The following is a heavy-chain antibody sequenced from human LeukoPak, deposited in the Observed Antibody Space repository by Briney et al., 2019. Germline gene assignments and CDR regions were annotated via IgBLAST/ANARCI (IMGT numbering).Heavy chain of an antibody. CDR1: GFTFSSYA. D-gene: IGHD2-2*02. Sequence: PGGSLRLSCAASGFTFSSYAMHWVRQAPGKGLEWVAVISYDGSNKYYADSVKGRFTISRDNSKNTLYLQMNSLRAEDTAVYYCARDVVVVPAAIGVYYYYGMDVWGQGTTVTVSS. CDR2: ISYDGSNK. J-gene: IGHJ6*02. V-gene: IGHV3-30-3*01. CDR3: ARDVVVVPAAIGVYYYYGMDV.